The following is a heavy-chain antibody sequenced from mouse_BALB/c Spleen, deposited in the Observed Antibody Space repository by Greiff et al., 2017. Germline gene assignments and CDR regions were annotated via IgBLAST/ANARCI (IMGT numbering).Heavy chain of an antibody. CDR2: ILPGSGST. J-gene: IGHJ3*01. D-gene: IGHD1-1*01. CDR3: ARFYYGSSYKFAY. CDR1: GYTFSSYW. V-gene: IGHV1-9*01. Sequence: QVQLKQSGAELMKPGASVKISCKATGYTFSSYWIEWVKQRPGHGLEWIGEILPGSGSTNYNEKFKGKATFTADTSSNTAYMQLSSLTSEDSAVYYCARFYYGSSYKFAYWGQGTLVTVSA.